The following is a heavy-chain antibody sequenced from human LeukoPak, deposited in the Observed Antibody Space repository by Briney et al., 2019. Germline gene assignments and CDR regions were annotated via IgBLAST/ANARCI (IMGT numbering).Heavy chain of an antibody. V-gene: IGHV3-23*01. D-gene: IGHD3-22*01. Sequence: GSLRLSCAASGFTFSSYAMSWVRQAPGKGLEWVSAISGSGGSTYYADSVKGRFTISRDNSKNTLYLQMNSLRAEDTAVYYCAKDMKFYDSSGEDYWGQGTLVTVSS. CDR1: GFTFSSYA. CDR2: ISGSGGST. J-gene: IGHJ4*02. CDR3: AKDMKFYDSSGEDY.